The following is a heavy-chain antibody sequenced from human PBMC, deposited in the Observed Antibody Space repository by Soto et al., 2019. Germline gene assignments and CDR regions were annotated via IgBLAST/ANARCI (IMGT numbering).Heavy chain of an antibody. D-gene: IGHD2-21*01. J-gene: IGHJ4*02. CDR3: ARHGPMGGDFDY. CDR1: GGSISSYY. CDR2: IYYSGST. V-gene: IGHV4-59*08. Sequence: LSLTCTVSGGSISSYYWSWIRQPPGKGLEWIGYIYYSGSTNYNPSLKSRVTISVDTSKNQFSLKLSSVTAADTAVYYCARHGPMGGDFDYWGQGTLVTVSS.